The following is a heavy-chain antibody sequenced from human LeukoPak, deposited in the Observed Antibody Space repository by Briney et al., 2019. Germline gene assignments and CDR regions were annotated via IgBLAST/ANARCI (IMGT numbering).Heavy chain of an antibody. Sequence: SQTPSLTSAISGDSVSSNSAAWNWIRQSASGGLEWLGRTYYRSKWYNDYAVSVKSRISIDPDTSKNQISLQLNSVTPEDTAVYYCARGGSYYPVEGFDYWGQGTLVTVSS. V-gene: IGHV6-1*01. CDR3: ARGGSYYPVEGFDY. D-gene: IGHD1-26*01. CDR2: TYYRSKWYN. J-gene: IGHJ4*02. CDR1: GDSVSSNSAA.